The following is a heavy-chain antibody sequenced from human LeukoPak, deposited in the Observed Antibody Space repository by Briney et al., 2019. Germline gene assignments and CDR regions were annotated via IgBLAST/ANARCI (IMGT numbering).Heavy chain of an antibody. J-gene: IGHJ6*03. Sequence: SETLSLTCTVSGGSISSYYWSWIRQPAGKGLELIGRIYTSGSTNYNPSLKSRVTMSVDTSKNQFSLKLSSVTAADTAVYYCARGILVRGVIIRHRHYYYMDVWGKGTTVTISS. CDR2: IYTSGST. V-gene: IGHV4-4*07. D-gene: IGHD3-10*01. CDR1: GGSISSYY. CDR3: ARGILVRGVIIRHRHYYYMDV.